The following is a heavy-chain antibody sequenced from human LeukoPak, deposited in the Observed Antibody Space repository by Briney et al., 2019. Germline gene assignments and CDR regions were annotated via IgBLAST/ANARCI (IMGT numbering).Heavy chain of an antibody. CDR3: AKARGGGNGLGLDC. Sequence: GGSLRLSCAASGFTFDDYAMHWVRQAPGKGLEWVSGISWNSGSIGYADSVKGRFTISRDNAKNSLYLQMNSLRAEDTALYYCAKARGGGNGLGLDCWGQGTLVTVSS. CDR1: GFTFDDYA. CDR2: ISWNSGSI. D-gene: IGHD4-23*01. V-gene: IGHV3-9*01. J-gene: IGHJ4*02.